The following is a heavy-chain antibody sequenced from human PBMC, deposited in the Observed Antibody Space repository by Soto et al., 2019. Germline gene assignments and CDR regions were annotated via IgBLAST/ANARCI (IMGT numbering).Heavy chain of an antibody. CDR1: GYTFTSHD. V-gene: IGHV1-8*01. CDR3: ARGGWLRIVLPFDY. CDR2: MNPNSGNT. J-gene: IGHJ4*02. D-gene: IGHD5-12*01. Sequence: QVQLVQCGAEVKKPGASVKVSCKASGYTFTSHDINWVRQATGQGLEWMGWMNPNSGNTGYAQKFQGRVTMTRNTSISTAYMELSSLRSEDTAVYYCARGGWLRIVLPFDYWGQGTLVTVSS.